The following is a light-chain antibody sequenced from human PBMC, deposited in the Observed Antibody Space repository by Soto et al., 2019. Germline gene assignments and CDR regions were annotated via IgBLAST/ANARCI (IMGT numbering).Light chain of an antibody. CDR1: QSVSSTY. CDR3: QQYGSSRWT. CDR2: GAS. Sequence: EIVLTQSPDTLSLFPGERATLSCRASQSVSSTYLAWYQQKLGQAPRLLIFGASSRVTGIPDRFSGSGSGTDFTLTISRLEPEDFAVYYCQQYGSSRWTFGQGTKVDIK. J-gene: IGKJ1*01. V-gene: IGKV3-20*01.